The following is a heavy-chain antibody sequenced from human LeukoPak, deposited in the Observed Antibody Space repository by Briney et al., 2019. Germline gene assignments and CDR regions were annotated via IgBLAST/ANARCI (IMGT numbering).Heavy chain of an antibody. Sequence: GGSLRLSCAASGFTFSRCWMHWVRQAPGKGLVWVSRINSAGNSTTYADSVKGRFTISRDTAKNTLYLQMSSLRAEDTAVYRGAKSTLGGSRMDVWGKGTTVTISS. CDR1: GFTFSRCW. CDR3: AKSTLGGSRMDV. CDR2: INSAGNST. D-gene: IGHD5-12*01. V-gene: IGHV3-74*03. J-gene: IGHJ6*04.